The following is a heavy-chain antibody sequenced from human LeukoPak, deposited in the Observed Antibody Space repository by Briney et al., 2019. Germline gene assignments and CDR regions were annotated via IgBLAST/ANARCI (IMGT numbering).Heavy chain of an antibody. Sequence: SETLSLTCTVSGGSISSYYWSWIRQPAGKGLEWIGRIYTSGSTNYNPPLKSRVTMSVDTSKNQFSLKLSSVTAADTAVYYCARHPLLWFGGKYDYWGQGTLVTVSS. CDR3: ARHPLLWFGGKYDY. CDR1: GGSISSYY. V-gene: IGHV4-4*07. J-gene: IGHJ4*02. D-gene: IGHD3-10*01. CDR2: IYTSGST.